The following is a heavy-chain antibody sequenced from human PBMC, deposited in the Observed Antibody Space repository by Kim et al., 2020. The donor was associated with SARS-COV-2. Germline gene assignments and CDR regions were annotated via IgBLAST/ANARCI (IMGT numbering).Heavy chain of an antibody. V-gene: IGHV3-48*02. J-gene: IGHJ1*01. CDR3: ARGGRPDSIGPGVPGLYFQH. Sequence: RFTISRDNAKNSLYLQMNSLRDEDTAVYYCARGGRPDSIGPGVPGLYFQHWGQGTLVTVSS. D-gene: IGHD6-6*01.